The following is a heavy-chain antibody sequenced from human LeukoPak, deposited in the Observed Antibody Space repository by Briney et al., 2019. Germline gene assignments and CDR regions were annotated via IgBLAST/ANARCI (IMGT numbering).Heavy chain of an antibody. V-gene: IGHV1-3*01. Sequence: ASVKVSCKASGYTFTSYAMHWVRQAPGQRLEWMGWINAGNGNTKYSQKFQGRVTITRDTSASTAYMELSSLRSEDTAVYCCARVWSSSCFDYWGQGTLVTVSS. CDR1: GYTFTSYA. CDR2: INAGNGNT. J-gene: IGHJ4*02. D-gene: IGHD6-6*01. CDR3: ARVWSSSCFDY.